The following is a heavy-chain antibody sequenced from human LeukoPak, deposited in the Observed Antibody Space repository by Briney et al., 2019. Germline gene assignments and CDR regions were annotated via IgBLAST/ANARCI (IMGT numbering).Heavy chain of an antibody. CDR1: GYTFTSYG. J-gene: IGHJ5*02. V-gene: IGHV1-18*01. Sequence: ASVKVSCKASGYTFTSYGISWVRQAPGQGLEWMGWISAYNGNTNYAQKLQGRVTMTTDTSTSTAYMELRGLRSDDTAVYYCARDLGSSATSTNWFDPWGQGTLATVSS. CDR2: ISAYNGNT. D-gene: IGHD6-6*01. CDR3: ARDLGSSATSTNWFDP.